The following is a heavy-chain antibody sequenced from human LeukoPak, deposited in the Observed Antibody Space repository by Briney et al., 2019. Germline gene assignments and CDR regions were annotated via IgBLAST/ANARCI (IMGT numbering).Heavy chain of an antibody. CDR2: IYPGDSDT. J-gene: IGHJ4*02. D-gene: IGHD1-1*01. Sequence: GEFLKISCKGSGYSFTSYWIAWVRQMPGKGLEWMGIIYPGDSDTRYSPSFQGQVTISADKSISTAYLQWSSLKASDTAVYYCARPHLWNDEGDYWGQGTLVTVSS. V-gene: IGHV5-51*01. CDR1: GYSFTSYW. CDR3: ARPHLWNDEGDY.